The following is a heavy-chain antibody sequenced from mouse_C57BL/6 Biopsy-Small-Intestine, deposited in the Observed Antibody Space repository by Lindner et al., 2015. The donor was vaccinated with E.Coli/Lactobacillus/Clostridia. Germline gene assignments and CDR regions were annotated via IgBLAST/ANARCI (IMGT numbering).Heavy chain of an antibody. CDR2: IYPGDGGT. Sequence: VQLQESGAELARPGASVKMSCKASGYTFTSYTMHWVKQRPGKGLEWIGRIYPGDGGTNYNGKFKGKATLTADKSSSTAYMQLSSLTSEDSAVYFCARGDYDSNSLFAYWGQGTLVTVSA. J-gene: IGHJ3*01. V-gene: IGHV1-82*01. CDR1: GYTFTSYT. CDR3: ARGDYDSNSLFAY. D-gene: IGHD2-5*01.